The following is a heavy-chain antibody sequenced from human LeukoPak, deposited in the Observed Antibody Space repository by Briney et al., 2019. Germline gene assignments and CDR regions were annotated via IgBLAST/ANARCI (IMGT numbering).Heavy chain of an antibody. CDR2: MNPNSGNT. V-gene: IGHV1-8*01. CDR3: ARGWELPNFDY. CDR1: GYTFTSYD. J-gene: IGHJ4*02. D-gene: IGHD1-26*01. Sequence: ASVKVSCKASGYTFTSYDINWLRQSSGQGLEWMGWMNPNSGNTGYAQKFQGRFTMTWDTSITTAYMELSSLRSEDTAVYYCARGWELPNFDYWGQGTLVTVSS.